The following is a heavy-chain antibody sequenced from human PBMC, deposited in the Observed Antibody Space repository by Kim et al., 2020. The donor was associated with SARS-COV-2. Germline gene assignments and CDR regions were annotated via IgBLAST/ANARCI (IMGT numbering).Heavy chain of an antibody. CDR3: ARVWTEYYDILTGPGRFDP. CDR2: IYYSGST. Sequence: SETLSLTCTVSGGSISSGGYYWSWIRQHPGKGLEWIGYIYYSGSTYYNPSLKSRVTISVDTSKNQFSLKLSSVTAADTAVYYCARVWTEYYDILTGPGRFDPWGQGTLVTVSS. CDR1: GGSISSGGYY. D-gene: IGHD3-9*01. J-gene: IGHJ5*02. V-gene: IGHV4-31*03.